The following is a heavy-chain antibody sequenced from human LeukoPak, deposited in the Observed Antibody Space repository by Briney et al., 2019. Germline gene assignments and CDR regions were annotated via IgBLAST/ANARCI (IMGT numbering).Heavy chain of an antibody. J-gene: IGHJ5*02. CDR2: IYTSGST. V-gene: IGHV4-4*07. Sequence: PSETLSLTCTVSGGSISSYYWSWIRQPAGKGLEWIGRIYTSGSTNYNPSLKSRVTMSVDTSKNQFSLKLSSVTAADTAVYYCARDGRPVVPAAMGALGIFDPWGQGTLVTVSS. D-gene: IGHD2-2*01. CDR1: GGSISSYY. CDR3: ARDGRPVVPAAMGALGIFDP.